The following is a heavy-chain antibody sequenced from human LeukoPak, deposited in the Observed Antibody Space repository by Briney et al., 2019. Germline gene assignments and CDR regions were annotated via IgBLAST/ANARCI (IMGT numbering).Heavy chain of an antibody. Sequence: SETLSLTCAVYGGSFSGYYWSWIRQPPGKGLEWIGYIYYSGSTNYNPSLKSRVTISVDTSKNQFSLKLSSVTAADTTVYYCARDLRLQGDNWFDPWGQGTLVTVSS. V-gene: IGHV4-59*01. J-gene: IGHJ5*02. CDR2: IYYSGST. CDR3: ARDLRLQGDNWFDP. D-gene: IGHD5-12*01. CDR1: GGSFSGYY.